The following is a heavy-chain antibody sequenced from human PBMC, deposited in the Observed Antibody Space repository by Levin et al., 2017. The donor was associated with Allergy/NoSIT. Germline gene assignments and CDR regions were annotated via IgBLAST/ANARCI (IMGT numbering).Heavy chain of an antibody. D-gene: IGHD1-14*01. Sequence: GESLNISCAASGFTFSSYAMHWVRQAPGKGLEWVAFISYDGSDKYYADSVKGRFTISRDDSKNTLYLQMYSLRAEDTAAYYCAKEGPGRVFDYWGQGTLVAVSS. CDR3: AKEGPGRVFDY. CDR1: GFTFSSYA. J-gene: IGHJ4*02. CDR2: ISYDGSDK. V-gene: IGHV3-30*18.